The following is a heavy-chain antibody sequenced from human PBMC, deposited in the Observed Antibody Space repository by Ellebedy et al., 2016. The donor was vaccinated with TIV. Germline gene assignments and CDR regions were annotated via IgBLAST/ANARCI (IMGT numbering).Heavy chain of an antibody. V-gene: IGHV5-51*01. CDR2: IYPGDSHT. D-gene: IGHD3-9*01. CDR3: ATWYYNILSGYSGFDY. CDR1: GYSFTSYW. Sequence: ASVKVSCKGSGYSFTSYWIGWVRQMPGEGLEWMGIIYPGDSHTRYSPSFQGQVTMSADKSITTAYLQWSSLKASDTAMYYCATWYYNILSGYSGFDYWGQGTQVTVS. J-gene: IGHJ4*02.